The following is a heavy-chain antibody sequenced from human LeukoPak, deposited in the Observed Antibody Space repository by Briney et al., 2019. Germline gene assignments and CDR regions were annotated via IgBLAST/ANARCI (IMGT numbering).Heavy chain of an antibody. D-gene: IGHD3-16*01. J-gene: IGHJ6*02. V-gene: IGHV1-18*01. CDR1: GYTFTSYG. CDR2: ISAYNGNT. Sequence: GASVKVPCKASGYTFTSYGISWVRQAPGQGLEWMGWISAYNGNTNYAQKLQGRVTMTTDTSTSTAYMELRSLRSDDTAVYYCASQQSPGGGYYGMDVWGQGTTVTVSS. CDR3: ASQQSPGGGYYGMDV.